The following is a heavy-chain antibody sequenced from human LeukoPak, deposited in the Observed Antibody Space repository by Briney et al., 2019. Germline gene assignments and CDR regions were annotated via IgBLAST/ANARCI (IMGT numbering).Heavy chain of an antibody. J-gene: IGHJ5*02. CDR2: IIPILGIA. V-gene: IGHV1-69*04. CDR3: ARDAGDCSSTSCYWRGQWFDP. Sequence: SVKVFCKASGGTFSSNTISWVRQAPGQGLEWMGRIIPILGIANYAQKFRGRVTITADKSTSTAYMELSSLRSEDTAVYYCARDAGDCSSTSCYWRGQWFDPWGQGTLVTVSS. CDR1: GGTFSSNT. D-gene: IGHD2-2*01.